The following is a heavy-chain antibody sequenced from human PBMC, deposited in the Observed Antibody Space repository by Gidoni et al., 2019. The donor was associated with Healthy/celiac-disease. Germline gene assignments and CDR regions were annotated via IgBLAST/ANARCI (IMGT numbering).Heavy chain of an antibody. Sequence: EVQLLESGRGLVQPGGSLRLSCAASGFTSSSYAMSWVRQAPGKGLEWVSAISGSGGSTYYADSVKGRFTISRDNSKNTLYLQMNSLRAEDTAVYYCAKAPHNYDFWSGYFDYWGQGTLVTVSS. J-gene: IGHJ4*02. D-gene: IGHD3-3*01. CDR3: AKAPHNYDFWSGYFDY. CDR1: GFTSSSYA. CDR2: ISGSGGST. V-gene: IGHV3-23*01.